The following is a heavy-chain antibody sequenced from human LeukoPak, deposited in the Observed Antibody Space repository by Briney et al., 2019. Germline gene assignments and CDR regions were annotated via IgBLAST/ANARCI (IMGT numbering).Heavy chain of an antibody. CDR3: ARSKHYYGSGTYWFDP. CDR2: ISAYNGNT. J-gene: IGHJ5*02. CDR1: GYTFTSYG. V-gene: IGHV1-18*01. Sequence: ASVKVSCKASGYTFTSYGISWVRQAPGQGLEWMGWISAYNGNTNYAQKFQGRVTMTRDTSISTAYMELSRLRSDDTAVYYCARSKHYYGSGTYWFDPWGQGTLVTVSS. D-gene: IGHD3-10*01.